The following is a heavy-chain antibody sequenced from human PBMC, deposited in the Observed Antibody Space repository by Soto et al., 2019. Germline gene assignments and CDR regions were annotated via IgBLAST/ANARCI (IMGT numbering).Heavy chain of an antibody. Sequence: GGSLRLSCAASGFTFSSYGMHWVRQAPGKGLEWVAVIWYDGSNKYYADSVKGRFTISRDNSKNTLYLQMNSLGAEDTAVYYCARDATSGIVGPNDYWGQGTLVTVSS. CDR3: ARDATSGIVGPNDY. V-gene: IGHV3-33*01. D-gene: IGHD1-26*01. CDR1: GFTFSSYG. CDR2: IWYDGSNK. J-gene: IGHJ4*02.